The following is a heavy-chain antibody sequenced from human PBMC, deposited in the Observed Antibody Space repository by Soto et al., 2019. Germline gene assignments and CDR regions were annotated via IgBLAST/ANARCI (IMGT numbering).Heavy chain of an antibody. J-gene: IGHJ4*02. Sequence: QVQLQESGPGLVKPSETLSLTCTVSGGSISSYYWSWIRQPPGKGLEWIGYIYYSGSTNYNPSLKSRVTISVDTSKNQFSLKLRSVTAADTAVYYCAVGSGSYYSSGVYWGQGTLVTVSS. CDR3: AVGSGSYYSSGVY. CDR2: IYYSGST. D-gene: IGHD3-10*01. CDR1: GGSISSYY. V-gene: IGHV4-59*01.